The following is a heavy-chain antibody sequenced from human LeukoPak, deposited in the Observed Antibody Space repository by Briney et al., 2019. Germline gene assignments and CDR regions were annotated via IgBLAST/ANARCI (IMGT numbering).Heavy chain of an antibody. Sequence: GGSLRLSCAASGFTFSSYAMSWVRQAPGKGLEWVSAISGSGGSTYYADSVKGRFTISRDNSKNTLYLQMNSLRAEDTAVYYCATYSSSWYCFDYWGQRTLVTVSS. CDR2: ISGSGGST. J-gene: IGHJ4*02. CDR3: ATYSSSWYCFDY. D-gene: IGHD6-13*01. V-gene: IGHV3-23*01. CDR1: GFTFSSYA.